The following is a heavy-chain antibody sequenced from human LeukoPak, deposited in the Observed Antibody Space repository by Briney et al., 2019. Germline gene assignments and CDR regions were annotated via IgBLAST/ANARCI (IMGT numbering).Heavy chain of an antibody. J-gene: IGHJ3*02. V-gene: IGHV3-7*01. CDR3: AREGMATIEDWAFDI. Sequence: PGGSLRLSCAASGFTFSSYWMSWVRQAPGKGLEWVANIKQDGSEKYYVDSVKGRFTISRDNAKNSLYLQMNSLRAEDTAVYYCAREGMATIEDWAFDIWGQGTMVTVSS. CDR2: IKQDGSEK. CDR1: GFTFSSYW. D-gene: IGHD5-24*01.